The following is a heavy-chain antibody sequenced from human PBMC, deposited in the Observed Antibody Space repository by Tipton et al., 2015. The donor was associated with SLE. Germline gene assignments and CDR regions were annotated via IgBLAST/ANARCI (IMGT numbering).Heavy chain of an antibody. J-gene: IGHJ4*02. D-gene: IGHD6-19*01. CDR2: IKQDGSEK. CDR1: GFTFSTYW. CDR3: ARVVSGWRNFDY. Sequence: SLRLSCAASGFTFSTYWMTWVRQAPGKGLEWVANIKQDGSEKYYVDSVKGRFTISRDNAKNSLYLQMNSLRAEDTAVYYCARVVSGWRNFDYWGQGTLVTVSS. V-gene: IGHV3-7*01.